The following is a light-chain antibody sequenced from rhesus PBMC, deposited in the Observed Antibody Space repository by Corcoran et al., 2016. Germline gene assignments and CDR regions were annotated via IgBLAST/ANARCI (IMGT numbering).Light chain of an antibody. V-gene: IGKV1-28*03. Sequence: DIQMTQSPSSLSASVGDTVTITCRASQGISSYLNWFQQKPGKAPKLLNYDASSLESGVPSRFSGSGSGTDFTLAISSLQPEDFAAYYCLQHNSYPYSFGQGTKVEIK. CDR1: QGISSY. CDR3: LQHNSYPYS. CDR2: DAS. J-gene: IGKJ2*01.